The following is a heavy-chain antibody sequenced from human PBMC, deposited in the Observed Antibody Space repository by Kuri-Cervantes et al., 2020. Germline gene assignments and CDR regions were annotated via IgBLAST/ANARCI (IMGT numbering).Heavy chain of an antibody. CDR1: GFTFSDYY. V-gene: IGHV3-11*04. CDR3: ARAPGGRYYDSSGYYRYYYYMDV. J-gene: IGHJ6*03. Sequence: GGSLRLSCAASGFTFSDYYMSWIRQAPGKGLEWVSYISSGGSTIYYADFVKGRFPISRDNAKNSLYLQMNSLRAEDTAVYYCARAPGGRYYDSSGYYRYYYYMDVWGKGTTVTVSS. D-gene: IGHD3-22*01. CDR2: ISSGGSTI.